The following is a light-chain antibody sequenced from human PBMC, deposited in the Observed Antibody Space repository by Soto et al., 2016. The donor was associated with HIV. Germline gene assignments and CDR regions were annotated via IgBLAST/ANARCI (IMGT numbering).Light chain of an antibody. Sequence: SYELTQPPSLSVAPRKTARITCGGNNVGSKSVHWYQQRPGQAPVLVVYDDSDRPSGIPERFSGSNSGNTATLTISRVEAGDRGRLFCQVWDVSSDHVVFGGGTKLTVL. CDR2: DDS. V-gene: IGLV3-21*03. CDR3: QVWDVSSDHVV. CDR1: NVGSKS. J-gene: IGLJ2*01.